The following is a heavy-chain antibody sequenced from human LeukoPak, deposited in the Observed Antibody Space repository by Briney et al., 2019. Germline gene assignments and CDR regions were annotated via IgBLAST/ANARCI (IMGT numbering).Heavy chain of an antibody. Sequence: ASVKVSCKASGYTFTGYYMHWVRQAPGQGLEWMGWINPNSGGTNYAQKFQGRVTITADKSTSTAYMELSSLRSEDTAVYYCARTRRDGGDHDYWGQGTLVTVSS. CDR1: GYTFTGYY. CDR3: ARTRRDGGDHDY. V-gene: IGHV1-2*02. D-gene: IGHD4-17*01. J-gene: IGHJ4*02. CDR2: INPNSGGT.